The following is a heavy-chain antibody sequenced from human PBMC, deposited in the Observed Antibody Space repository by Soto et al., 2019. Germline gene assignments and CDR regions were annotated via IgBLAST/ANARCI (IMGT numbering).Heavy chain of an antibody. D-gene: IGHD3-3*01. J-gene: IGHJ4*02. V-gene: IGHV4-59*01. CDR3: ARAPYYDFWSGYFDY. CDR1: GGSFSGYY. Sequence: SETLSLTCAVYGGSFSGYYWNWIRQPPGKGLEWIGYIYYSGSTSYNPSLKSRVTISVDTSKNQFSLKLSSVTAADTAVYYCARAPYYDFWSGYFDYWGQGTLVTVSS. CDR2: IYYSGST.